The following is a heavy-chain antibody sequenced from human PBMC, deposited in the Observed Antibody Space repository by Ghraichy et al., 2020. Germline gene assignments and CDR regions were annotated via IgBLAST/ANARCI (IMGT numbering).Heavy chain of an antibody. V-gene: IGHV3-7*01. Sequence: GESLNISCAASGFNFNFYWMTWVRQAPGKGLEWVARIKEDGSEKSYVDSVKGRFTISRDNAKNSLFVQMNSLRAEDTAIYYCAREHCTGTICQRYFDSWGHGTLVIVSS. J-gene: IGHJ4*01. CDR2: IKEDGSEK. CDR1: GFNFNFYW. CDR3: AREHCTGTICQRYFDS. D-gene: IGHD1-7*01.